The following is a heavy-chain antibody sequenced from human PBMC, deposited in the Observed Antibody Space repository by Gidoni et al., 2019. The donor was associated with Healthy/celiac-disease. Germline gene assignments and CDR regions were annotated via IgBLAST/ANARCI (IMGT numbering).Heavy chain of an antibody. J-gene: IGHJ3*02. V-gene: IGHV4-39*07. CDR3: AREGDSSGYWKGDAFDI. D-gene: IGHD3-22*01. CDR2: SYYSGST. CDR1: GGSISSSSYY. Sequence: QLPLQESGPGLVKPSETLSLTCTVSGGSISSSSYYWGWIRQPPGKGREWIGSSYYSGSTYYNPSLKSRVTISVDTSKNQFSLKLSSVTAADTAVYYCAREGDSSGYWKGDAFDIWGQGTMVTVSS.